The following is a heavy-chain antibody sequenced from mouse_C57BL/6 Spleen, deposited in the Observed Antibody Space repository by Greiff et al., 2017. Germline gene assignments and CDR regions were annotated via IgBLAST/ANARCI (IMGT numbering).Heavy chain of an antibody. CDR1: GYTFTSYW. CDR2: ICPGSGST. CDR3: ARESSDYVGAY. V-gene: IGHV1-55*01. J-gene: IGHJ3*01. Sequence: VQLQQPGAELVKPGASVKMSCKASGYTFTSYWITWVKQRPGQGLEWIGDICPGSGSTNYNEKLKSKATLTVDTSTSTAYMQLSSLTSEDSAAYYCARESSDYVGAYWGQGTLVTVSA. D-gene: IGHD3-2*02.